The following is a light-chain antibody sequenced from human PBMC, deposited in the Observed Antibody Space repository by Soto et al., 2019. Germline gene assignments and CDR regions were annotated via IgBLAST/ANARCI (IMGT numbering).Light chain of an antibody. V-gene: IGLV2-14*03. CDR2: EVS. CDR1: SSDAGGYNY. J-gene: IGLJ1*01. Sequence: QSVLTQPASVSVSPGQSITISCTGTSSDAGGYNYVSWYQQHPDKAPKLMIYEVSNRTSGVSNRFSGSKSGNTASLTISGLQAEDEADYYCSSYTSSSPLGYVFGTGTKVTVL. CDR3: SSYTSSSPLGYV.